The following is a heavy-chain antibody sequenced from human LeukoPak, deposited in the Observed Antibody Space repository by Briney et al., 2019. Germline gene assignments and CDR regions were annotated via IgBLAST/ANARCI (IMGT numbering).Heavy chain of an antibody. V-gene: IGHV3-9*01. CDR3: AKDWYSSSWPPWGYYYGMDV. Sequence: SLRLSCAASGFTFSSYAMHWVRQAPGKGLEWVSGISWNSGSIGYADSVKGRFTISRDNAKNSLYLQMNSLRAEDTALYYCAKDWYSSSWPPWGYYYGMDVWGQGTTVTVSS. D-gene: IGHD6-13*01. J-gene: IGHJ6*02. CDR2: ISWNSGSI. CDR1: GFTFSSYA.